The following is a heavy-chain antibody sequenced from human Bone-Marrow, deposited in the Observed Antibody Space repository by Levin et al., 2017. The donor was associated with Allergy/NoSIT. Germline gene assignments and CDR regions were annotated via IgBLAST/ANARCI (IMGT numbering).Heavy chain of an antibody. J-gene: IGHJ4*02. Sequence: PGGSLRLSCAASGFTFSSYWMSWVRQAPGKGLEWVANIKQDGSEKYYVDSVKGRFTISRDNAKNSLYLQMNSLRAEDTAVYYCARATEGDIAARFDYWGQGTLVTVSS. D-gene: IGHD6-6*01. CDR2: IKQDGSEK. CDR1: GFTFSSYW. CDR3: ARATEGDIAARFDY. V-gene: IGHV3-7*01.